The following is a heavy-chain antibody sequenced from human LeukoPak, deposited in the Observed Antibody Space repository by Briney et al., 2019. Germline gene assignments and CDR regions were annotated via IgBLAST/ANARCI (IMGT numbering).Heavy chain of an antibody. Sequence: ASVKVSCKAFGYTFTSNYMHWVRQAPGQGPEWMGVISPSGGSTTYVQKFQGRVTMTRDMSTSTVYMELSSLRSEDTAVYYCARDLTSRGTFPVWGQGTMVTVSS. CDR2: ISPSGGST. CDR1: GYTFTSNY. CDR3: ARDLTSRGTFPV. D-gene: IGHD3-3*01. J-gene: IGHJ3*01. V-gene: IGHV1-46*01.